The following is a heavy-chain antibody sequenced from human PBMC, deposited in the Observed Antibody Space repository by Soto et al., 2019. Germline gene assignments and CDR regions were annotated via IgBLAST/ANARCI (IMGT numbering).Heavy chain of an antibody. D-gene: IGHD6-13*01. V-gene: IGHV3-23*01. Sequence: EVQLLESGGGLVQPGGSLRLSCAASGFTFSSYAMSWVRQAPGKGLEWVSAISGSGGSTYYADSVKGRFTISRDNSKNTLYLQMNSLRAEDTAVYYCEKDLYRAIAAAGYYGMDVWGQGTTVTVSS. CDR2: ISGSGGST. CDR1: GFTFSSYA. CDR3: EKDLYRAIAAAGYYGMDV. J-gene: IGHJ6*02.